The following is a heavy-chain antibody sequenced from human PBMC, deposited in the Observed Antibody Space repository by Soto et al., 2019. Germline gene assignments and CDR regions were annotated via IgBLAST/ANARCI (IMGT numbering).Heavy chain of an antibody. CDR3: ARASLNYYDSSGYYYGSF. J-gene: IGHJ4*02. V-gene: IGHV3-21*01. Sequence: LRLSCAASGFTFSSYSMNWVRQAPGKGLEWVSSISSSSSYIYYADSVKGRFTISRDNAKNSLYLQMNSLRAEDTAVYYCARASLNYYDSSGYYYGSFWGQGTLVTVSS. D-gene: IGHD3-22*01. CDR2: ISSSSSYI. CDR1: GFTFSSYS.